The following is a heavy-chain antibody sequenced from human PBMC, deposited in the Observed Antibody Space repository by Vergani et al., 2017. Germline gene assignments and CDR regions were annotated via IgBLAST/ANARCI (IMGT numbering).Heavy chain of an antibody. Sequence: QVQLQQWGAGLLKPSETLSLTCAVYGGSFSGYYWSWIRQPPGKGLEWFGEINHSGSTNYNPSLKSRVTISVATSKNQFSLKLSSVTAADTTVYYCSRGRRIQLWPPSLFWFDPWGQGTLVTVSS. CDR2: INHSGST. CDR3: SRGRRIQLWPPSLFWFDP. D-gene: IGHD5-18*01. V-gene: IGHV4-34*01. CDR1: GGSFSGYY. J-gene: IGHJ5*02.